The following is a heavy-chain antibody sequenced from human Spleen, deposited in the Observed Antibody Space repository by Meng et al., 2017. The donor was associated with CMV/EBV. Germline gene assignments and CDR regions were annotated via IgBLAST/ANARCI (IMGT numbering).Heavy chain of an antibody. V-gene: IGHV3-30*02. J-gene: IGHJ4*02. D-gene: IGHD2-2*01. Sequence: GESLKISCAASGSSFSTYATNWVRQAPGKGLEWVAFLRHDGSDEHYADSVKGRFTISRDNAKNSLYLQMNSLRAEDTAVYYCATEVVPAAMIGNYWGQGTLVTVSS. CDR2: LRHDGSDE. CDR1: GSSFSTYA. CDR3: ATEVVPAAMIGNY.